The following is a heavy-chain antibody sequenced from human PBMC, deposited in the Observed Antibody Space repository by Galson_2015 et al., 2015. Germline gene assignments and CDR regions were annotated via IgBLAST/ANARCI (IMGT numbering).Heavy chain of an antibody. Sequence: PALVKPTQTLTLTCTFSGFSLSTSGVGVGWIRQPPGKALEWLALIYWNEDKRYSPSLKSRLTITKDTSKNQVVLTMTNMDPVDTATYYCSHRQTLRQLAMGWFDPWGQGTLVTVSS. CDR2: IYWNEDK. D-gene: IGHD6-13*01. CDR1: GFSLSTSGVG. CDR3: SHRQTLRQLAMGWFDP. J-gene: IGHJ5*02. V-gene: IGHV2-5*01.